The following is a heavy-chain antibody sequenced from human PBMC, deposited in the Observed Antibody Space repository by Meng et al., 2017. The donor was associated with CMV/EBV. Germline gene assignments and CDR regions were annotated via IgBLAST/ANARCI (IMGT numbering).Heavy chain of an antibody. Sequence: ASVKVSCKASGYTFTSYGISWVRQAPGQGLEWMGWISAYNGNTNYAQKLQGRVTMTTDTSTSTAYMELRSLRSDDTAVYYCARLFEQWASYYYGKDVWGQGTTVTVSS. CDR2: ISAYNGNT. CDR1: GYTFTSYG. CDR3: ARLFEQWASYYYGKDV. V-gene: IGHV1-18*01. D-gene: IGHD6-19*01. J-gene: IGHJ6*02.